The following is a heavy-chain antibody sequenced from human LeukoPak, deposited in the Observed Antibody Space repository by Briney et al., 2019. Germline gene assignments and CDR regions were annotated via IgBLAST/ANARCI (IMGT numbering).Heavy chain of an antibody. Sequence: GGSLRLSCAASGFTFVNYNMNWVRQAPGKGLEWVSYISSSSSTIYYADSVKGRFTISRDNAKNSLYLQMNSLRAEYTAVYYCARDPYDFWTGFIDYWGQGTLVTVSS. CDR1: GFTFVNYN. CDR3: ARDPYDFWTGFIDY. D-gene: IGHD3-3*01. J-gene: IGHJ4*02. CDR2: ISSSSSTI. V-gene: IGHV3-48*01.